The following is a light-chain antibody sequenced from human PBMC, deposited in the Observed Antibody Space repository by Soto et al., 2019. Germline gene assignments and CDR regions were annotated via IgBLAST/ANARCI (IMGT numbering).Light chain of an antibody. Sequence: EIVVTQSPATLSASPGERVTLTCRASQFVSTRLAWYQQRPGQVPRLLIYDAYTRALGISARFSGSGSGTEFTLTISSLKSEDFAVYYCQQYDNWPWTFGQGTKVDIK. V-gene: IGKV3-15*01. CDR1: QFVSTR. J-gene: IGKJ1*01. CDR2: DAY. CDR3: QQYDNWPWT.